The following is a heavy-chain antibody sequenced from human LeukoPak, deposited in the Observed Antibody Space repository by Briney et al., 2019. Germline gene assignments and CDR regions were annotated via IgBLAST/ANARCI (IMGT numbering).Heavy chain of an antibody. Sequence: GGSLRLSCAASGFTFDDYAMHWVRQAPGKGLEWVSGISWNSGSIGYADSAKGRFTISRDNAKNSLYLQMNSLRAEDTAVYYCAREPYYYDSSGYYYGGAFDIWGQGTMVTVSS. V-gene: IGHV3-9*01. J-gene: IGHJ3*02. CDR3: AREPYYYDSSGYYYGGAFDI. D-gene: IGHD3-22*01. CDR1: GFTFDDYA. CDR2: ISWNSGSI.